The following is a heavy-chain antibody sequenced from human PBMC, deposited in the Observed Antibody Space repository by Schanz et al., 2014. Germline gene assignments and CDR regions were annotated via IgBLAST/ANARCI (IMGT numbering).Heavy chain of an antibody. Sequence: VQLVESGGGVVQPGGSLRLSCAASGFTFSTYAMTWVRQAPGKGLEWISSMYINSGSTQYADSMKGRFTISRDNAKNLVYLQMNSLRAEDTAVYYCARVRYDILTDYYTEYYFDSWGQGTLVAVSS. V-gene: IGHV3-21*06. D-gene: IGHD3-9*01. CDR1: GFTFSTYA. CDR2: MYINSGST. CDR3: ARVRYDILTDYYTEYYFDS. J-gene: IGHJ4*02.